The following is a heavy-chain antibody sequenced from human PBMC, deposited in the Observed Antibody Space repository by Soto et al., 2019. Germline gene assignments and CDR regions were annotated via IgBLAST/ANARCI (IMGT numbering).Heavy chain of an antibody. D-gene: IGHD2-15*01. Sequence: PGESLKISCKGSGYSFTSYWIGWVRQMPGKGLEWMGIIYPGDSDTRYSPSFQGQVTISADKSISTAYLQWSSLKASDTAMYYCARSVLDCSGGSCYDYYYGMDVWGQGTTVTVSS. CDR3: ARSVLDCSGGSCYDYYYGMDV. CDR2: IYPGDSDT. V-gene: IGHV5-51*01. CDR1: GYSFTSYW. J-gene: IGHJ6*02.